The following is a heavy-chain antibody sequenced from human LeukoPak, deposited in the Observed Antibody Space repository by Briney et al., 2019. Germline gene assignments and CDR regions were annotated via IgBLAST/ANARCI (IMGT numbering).Heavy chain of an antibody. D-gene: IGHD3-22*01. CDR3: AIDSSGYDAFDI. CDR1: GFTFSSYA. Sequence: GGSLRLSCAASGFTFSSYAMHWVRQAPGKGLEWVSGISWNSGSIGYADSVKGRFTISRDNAKNSLYLQMNSLRAEDTALYYCAIDSSGYDAFDIWGQGTMVTVSS. CDR2: ISWNSGSI. V-gene: IGHV3-9*01. J-gene: IGHJ3*02.